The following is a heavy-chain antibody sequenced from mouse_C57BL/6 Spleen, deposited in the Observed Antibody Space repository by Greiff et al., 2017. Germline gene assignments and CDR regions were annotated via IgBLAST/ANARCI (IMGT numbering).Heavy chain of an antibody. CDR1: GFTFTDYY. CDR2: IRNKANGYTT. CDR3: ARSSYYGSRDWYFDV. Sequence: EVKLVESGGGLVQPGGSPSLSCAASGFTFTDYYMSWVRQPPGKALEWLGFIRNKANGYTTEYSESVKGRFTISRDNSQSILYLQMNALRAEDSATYYCARSSYYGSRDWYFDVWGTGTTVTVSS. J-gene: IGHJ1*03. D-gene: IGHD1-1*01. V-gene: IGHV7-3*01.